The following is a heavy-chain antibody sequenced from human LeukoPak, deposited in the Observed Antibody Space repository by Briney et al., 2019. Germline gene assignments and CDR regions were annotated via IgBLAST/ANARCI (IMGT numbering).Heavy chain of an antibody. Sequence: ASVKVSCKASGYTFSTYVISWVRQAPGQGLEWMGWISAYNSNTTYTQNLQGRVIMTTHTSATTAYMEVRSLRSDDTAMYYCARDLGDDISGVGYFDYWGHGTLVTVSS. CDR1: GYTFSTYV. V-gene: IGHV1-18*01. CDR2: ISAYNSNT. J-gene: IGHJ4*01. D-gene: IGHD3-22*01. CDR3: ARDLGDDISGVGYFDY.